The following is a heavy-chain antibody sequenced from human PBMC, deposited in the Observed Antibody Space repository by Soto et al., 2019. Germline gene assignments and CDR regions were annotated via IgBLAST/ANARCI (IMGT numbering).Heavy chain of an antibody. J-gene: IGHJ4*02. Sequence: AASVKVSCKASGYTFTSYAMHWVRQAPGQRLEWMGWINAGNGNTKYSQKFQGRVTITRDTSASTAYMELSSLRSEDTAVYYCIVLLWFGELLGAPVNWGQGTLVTVSS. CDR1: GYTFTSYA. CDR3: IVLLWFGELLGAPVN. D-gene: IGHD3-10*01. CDR2: INAGNGNT. V-gene: IGHV1-3*01.